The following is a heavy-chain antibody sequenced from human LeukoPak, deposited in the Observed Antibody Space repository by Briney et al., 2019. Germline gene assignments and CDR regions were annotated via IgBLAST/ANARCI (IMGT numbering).Heavy chain of an antibody. D-gene: IGHD3-9*01. V-gene: IGHV3-30*02. J-gene: IGHJ3*02. CDR3: AKDRRYFDWLSDSVSDAFDI. CDR1: GFTFSSYG. CDR2: IRYDGSNK. Sequence: GGSLRLSCAASGFTFSSYGMHWVRQAPGKGLEWVAFIRYDGSNKYYADSVKGRFTISRDNSKNTLYLQMNSLRAEDTAVYYCAKDRRYFDWLSDSVSDAFDIWGQGTMVTVSS.